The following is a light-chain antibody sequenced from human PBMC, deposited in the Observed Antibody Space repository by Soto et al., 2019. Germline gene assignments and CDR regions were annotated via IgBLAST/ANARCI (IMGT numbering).Light chain of an antibody. Sequence: QSALTQPPSASGTPAQRVTISCSGSSSNIGSNTVNWYQQLPGTAPKLLIYSNNQRPSGVPDRFSGSKSGTSASLAISGLQSEDEADYYCAAWDDSLNGHYVFGTGT. CDR1: SSNIGSNT. CDR3: AAWDDSLNGHYV. CDR2: SNN. J-gene: IGLJ1*01. V-gene: IGLV1-44*01.